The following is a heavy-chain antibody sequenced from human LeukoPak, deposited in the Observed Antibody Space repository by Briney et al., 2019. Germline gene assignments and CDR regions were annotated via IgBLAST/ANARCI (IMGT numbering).Heavy chain of an antibody. CDR2: IYYNGTT. Sequence: SETLSLTCTVSGGSISSYYWSWIRQPPEKGLEWIGYIYYNGTTNYNPSLKSRVTISVDTSRNQFSLKLNSVTAADTAVYYCARQCCPAVAGTFFDYWGQGPPVTVSS. CDR1: GGSISSYY. CDR3: ARQCCPAVAGTFFDY. D-gene: IGHD6-19*01. J-gene: IGHJ4*02. V-gene: IGHV4-59*08.